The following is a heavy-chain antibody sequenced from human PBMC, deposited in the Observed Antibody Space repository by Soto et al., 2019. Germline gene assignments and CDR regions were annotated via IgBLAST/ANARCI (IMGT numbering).Heavy chain of an antibody. CDR2: IYSGGST. D-gene: IGHD4-17*01. J-gene: IGHJ4*02. Sequence: EVQLVESGGGLVQPGGSLRLSCAASGFTVSSNYMSWVRQAPGKGLEWVSVIYSGGSTYYADSVKGRFTISRHNSKNTLYLQMNGLRAEDTAVYYCAGQSGTVTTNYFGYWGQGTLVTVSS. CDR1: GFTVSSNY. V-gene: IGHV3-53*04. CDR3: AGQSGTVTTNYFGY.